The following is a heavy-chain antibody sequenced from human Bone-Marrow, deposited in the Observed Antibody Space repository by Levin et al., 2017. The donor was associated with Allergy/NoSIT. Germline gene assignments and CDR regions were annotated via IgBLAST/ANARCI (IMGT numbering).Heavy chain of an antibody. Sequence: RASVKVSCKVSGSAFTDYYIHWVRQAPGQGLEWMGWMNPNTGGANYAPKFQDRVTMTRDTSISAAYMELSRLISDDTAIYYCAKSTTLISVLSYLDQGTLVTVSS. J-gene: IGHJ4*02. V-gene: IGHV1-2*02. D-gene: IGHD1-1*01. CDR1: GSAFTDYY. CDR2: MNPNTGGA. CDR3: AKSTTLISVLSY.